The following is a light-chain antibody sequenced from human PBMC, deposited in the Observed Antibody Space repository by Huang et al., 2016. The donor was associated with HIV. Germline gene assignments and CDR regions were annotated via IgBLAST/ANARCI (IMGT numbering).Light chain of an antibody. V-gene: IGKV3-20*01. J-gene: IGKJ2*01. CDR1: RNLTNSQ. CDR3: QQYDTFS. Sequence: EVVLTQSPGILSLSAGERASLSCRASRNLTNSQLDWFQQKVGQPPRLLVFGASTRVSGVPEMFTGGVSGRDFTLSISGLEPDDFATYYCQQYDTFSFGQGTRLE. CDR2: GAS.